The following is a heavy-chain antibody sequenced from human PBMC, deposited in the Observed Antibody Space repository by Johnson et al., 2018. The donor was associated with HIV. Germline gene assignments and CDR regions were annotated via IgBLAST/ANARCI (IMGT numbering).Heavy chain of an antibody. J-gene: IGHJ3*02. D-gene: IGHD6-6*01. Sequence: HVQLVESGGGVVQPGRSLRLSCAASDFTFTNNAIHWVRQAPGKGLEWVAVISNDRTNTYYADSVNGRSTISRDNSRNSVSLQMIILIPKDTAMYYCASGVTARAPLLIWCQGTMVTVSS. CDR1: DFTFTNNA. CDR3: ASGVTARAPLLI. V-gene: IGHV3-30*04. CDR2: ISNDRTNT.